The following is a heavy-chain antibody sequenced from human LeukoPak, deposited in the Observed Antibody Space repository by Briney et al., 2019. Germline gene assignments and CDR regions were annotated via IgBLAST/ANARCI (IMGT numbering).Heavy chain of an antibody. CDR2: IYHSGST. V-gene: IGHV4-38-2*02. J-gene: IGHJ4*02. D-gene: IGHD1-26*01. CDR1: GFTFSSYG. Sequence: GSPRLSCAASGFTFSSYGMSWVRQAPGKGLEWIGSIYHSGSTYYNPSLKSRVTISVDTSKNQFSLKLSSVTAADTAVYYCARDRGWELSFFDYWGQGTLVTVSS. CDR3: ARDRGWELSFFDY.